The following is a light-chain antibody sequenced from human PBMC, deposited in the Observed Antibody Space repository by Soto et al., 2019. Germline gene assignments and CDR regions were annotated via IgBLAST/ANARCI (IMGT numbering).Light chain of an antibody. CDR3: TSYTSSSTLEV. Sequence: QSALTQPASVSGSPGQSITISCTGTSSDVGGYNYVSWHQQHPGKAPKLMIYDVSYRPSGVSNRFSGSKSGNTASLTISGLQAEDEADYYCTSYTSSSTLEVFGGGTKVTVL. J-gene: IGLJ2*01. CDR1: SSDVGGYNY. CDR2: DVS. V-gene: IGLV2-14*01.